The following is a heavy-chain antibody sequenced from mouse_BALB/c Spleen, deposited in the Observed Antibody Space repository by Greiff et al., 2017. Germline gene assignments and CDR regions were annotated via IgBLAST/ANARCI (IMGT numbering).Heavy chain of an antibody. J-gene: IGHJ2*01. CDR3: ASTATGY. V-gene: IGHV14-3*02. CDR1: GFNIKDTY. D-gene: IGHD1-2*01. Sequence: EVKLLQSGAELVKPGASVKLSCTASGFNIKDTYMHWVKQRPEQGLEWIGRIDPANGNTKYDPKFQGKATITADTSSNTAYLQLSSLTSEDTAVYYCASTATGYWGQGTTLTVSS. CDR2: IDPANGNT.